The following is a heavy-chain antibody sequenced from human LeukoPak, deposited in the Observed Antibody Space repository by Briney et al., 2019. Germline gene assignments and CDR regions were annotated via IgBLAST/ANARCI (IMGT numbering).Heavy chain of an antibody. Sequence: SETLSLTCTVSGGSISSYYWSWIRQPPGKGLEWIGYIYYSGSTNYNPSLKSRVTISVDTSKNQFSLKLSSVTAADTAVYYCARTRTGSLEWGTYNWFDPWGQGTLVTVSS. D-gene: IGHD3-3*01. J-gene: IGHJ5*02. CDR2: IYYSGST. CDR1: GGSISSYY. CDR3: ARTRTGSLEWGTYNWFDP. V-gene: IGHV4-59*01.